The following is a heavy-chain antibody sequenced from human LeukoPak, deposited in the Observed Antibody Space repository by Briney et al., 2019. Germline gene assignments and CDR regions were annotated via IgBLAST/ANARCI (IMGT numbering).Heavy chain of an antibody. CDR1: GYTFTSYG. V-gene: IGHV1-18*01. Sequence: ASVKVSCKASGYTFTSYGISWVRQAPGQGLEWMRWISAYNGNTNYAQKLQGRVTMTTDTSTSTAYMELRSLRSDDTAVYYCARDQLGIAAASFDYWGQGTLVTVSS. CDR2: ISAYNGNT. D-gene: IGHD6-13*01. CDR3: ARDQLGIAAASFDY. J-gene: IGHJ4*02.